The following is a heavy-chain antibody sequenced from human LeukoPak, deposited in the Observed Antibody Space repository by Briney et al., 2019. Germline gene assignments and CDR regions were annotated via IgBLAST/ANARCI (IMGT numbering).Heavy chain of an antibody. V-gene: IGHV3-48*01. CDR1: GFTFSDYS. J-gene: IGHJ4*02. D-gene: IGHD2-15*01. CDR3: AREIPGRIAADC. CDR2: IGGRGDGI. Sequence: GGSLRLSCATSGFTFSDYSMNWVRQAPGKGLEWISYIGGRGDGISYADSVKGRFTVSRDNAKNSLFLQMNRLRGEDTAIYFCAREIPGRIAADCWGQGTLVTVSS.